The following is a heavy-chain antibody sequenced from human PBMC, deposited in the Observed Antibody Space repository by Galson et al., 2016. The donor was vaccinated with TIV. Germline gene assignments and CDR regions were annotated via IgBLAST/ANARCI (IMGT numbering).Heavy chain of an antibody. CDR3: ARFVYGDYVDY. V-gene: IGHV5-51*01. Sequence: QSGAEVKKPGESLKISCKASGYRFTNHWIGWVRQMPGKGLEWMGVIYPGDSDTRYSPSFQGQVTISADKSSSTAHLQWSSLKASDTAMYYCARFVYGDYVDYWGQGTLVTVSS. J-gene: IGHJ4*02. CDR2: IYPGDSDT. CDR1: GYRFTNHW. D-gene: IGHD4-17*01.